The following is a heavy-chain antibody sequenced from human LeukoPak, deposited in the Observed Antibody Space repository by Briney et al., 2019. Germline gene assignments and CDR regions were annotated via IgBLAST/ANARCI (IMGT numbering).Heavy chain of an antibody. D-gene: IGHD6-6*01. CDR2: IYYSGST. CDR1: GGSISSYY. J-gene: IGHJ4*02. Sequence: PSETLSLTCTVSGGSISSYYWSWIRQPPGKGLEWIGYIYYSGSTNYNPSLKSRVTISVDTSKNQFSLKLSSVTAADTAVYYCARASYLTLNFDYWGQGTLVTVSS. V-gene: IGHV4-59*01. CDR3: ARASYLTLNFDY.